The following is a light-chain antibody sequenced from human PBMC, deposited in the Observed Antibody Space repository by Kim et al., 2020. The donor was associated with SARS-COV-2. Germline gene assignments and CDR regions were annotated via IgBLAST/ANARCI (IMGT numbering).Light chain of an antibody. J-gene: IGKJ1*01. Sequence: SPGERVTLSCRASQSIGGNYLAWYQQKPGQAPRLLIYGASNRATGIPDRFSGSGSGTDFSLTISRLEPEDFAVYYCQQYNKAPRTFGQGTKVDIK. V-gene: IGKV3-20*01. CDR2: GAS. CDR3: QQYNKAPRT. CDR1: QSIGGNY.